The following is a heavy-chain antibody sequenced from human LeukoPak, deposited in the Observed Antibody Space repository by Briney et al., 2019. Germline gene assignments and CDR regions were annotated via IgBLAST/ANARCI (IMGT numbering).Heavy chain of an antibody. Sequence: GGSLRLSRAASGFTFSSYRMNWVRQAPGKGLEWVSYISSSSSTIYYADSVKGRFTISRDNAKNSLYLQMNSLRGEDTAVYYCARCAYGEDYFDYWGQGTLATVSS. V-gene: IGHV3-48*01. CDR1: GFTFSSYR. CDR3: ARCAYGEDYFDY. D-gene: IGHD4-17*01. CDR2: ISSSSSTI. J-gene: IGHJ4*02.